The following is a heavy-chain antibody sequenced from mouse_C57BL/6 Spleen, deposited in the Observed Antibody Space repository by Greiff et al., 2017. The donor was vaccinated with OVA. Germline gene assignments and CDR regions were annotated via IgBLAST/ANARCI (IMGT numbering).Heavy chain of an antibody. Sequence: VQGVESGAELVKPGASVKISCKASGYAFSSYWMNWVKQRPGKGLEWIGQIYPGDGDTNYNGKFKGKATLTADKSSSTAYMQLSSLTSEDSAVYFCARDWDGDYFDYWGQGTTLTVSS. V-gene: IGHV1-80*01. CDR2: IYPGDGDT. CDR3: ARDWDGDYFDY. J-gene: IGHJ2*01. D-gene: IGHD4-1*01. CDR1: GYAFSSYW.